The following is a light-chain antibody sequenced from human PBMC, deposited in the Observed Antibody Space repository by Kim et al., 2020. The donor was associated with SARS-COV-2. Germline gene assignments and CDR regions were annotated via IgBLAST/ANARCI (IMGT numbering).Light chain of an antibody. CDR3: QNYNSAPLT. J-gene: IGKJ4*01. CDR1: QGIGTD. CDR2: AAS. V-gene: IGKV1-27*01. Sequence: DLQMTQSPSSLSASVGDKVTIPCRASQGIGTDLAWYQQKPGKIPKVLIYAASTLQSGVPSRFSGSGSGTDFTLTINTLQPEDVATYYCQNYNSAPLTFGGGTKVDIK.